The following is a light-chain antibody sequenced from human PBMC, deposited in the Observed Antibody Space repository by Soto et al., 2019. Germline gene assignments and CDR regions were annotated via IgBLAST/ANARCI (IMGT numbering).Light chain of an antibody. CDR1: QSVSRH. CDR3: QQRNNWPPVT. Sequence: EIVLAQSPATLSLSPGERATLSCRASQSVSRHLAWYQQKPGQAPRLLIYDASNRATGIPARFSGSGSGTDFTLTISSLEPEDFAVYYCQQRNNWPPVTFGGGTKVDIK. J-gene: IGKJ4*01. V-gene: IGKV3-11*01. CDR2: DAS.